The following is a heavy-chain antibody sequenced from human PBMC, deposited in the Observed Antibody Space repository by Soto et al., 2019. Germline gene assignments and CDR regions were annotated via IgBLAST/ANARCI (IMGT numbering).Heavy chain of an antibody. CDR3: AHSLAWNSGTFDY. CDR2: IYWDDDK. CDR1: GFSLSNSGVA. Sequence: QITLKESGPTLVKPRQTLTVTCTFSGFSLSNSGVAVGWTRQPPGKALEWLALIYWDDDKRYNPTLKKRFPITKGTSKSQVVRTMANMDPVDTATYFCAHSLAWNSGTFDYGGQGTLVTVSS. V-gene: IGHV2-5*02. D-gene: IGHD1-7*01. J-gene: IGHJ4*02.